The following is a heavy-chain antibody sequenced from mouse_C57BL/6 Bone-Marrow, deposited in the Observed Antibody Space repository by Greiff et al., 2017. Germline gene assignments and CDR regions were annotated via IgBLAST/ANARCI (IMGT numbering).Heavy chain of an antibody. J-gene: IGHJ4*01. CDR2: IYPRDGST. D-gene: IGHD2-1*01. CDR3: ARQAGNYVRGAMDY. Sequence: LVESGPELVKPGASVKLSCKASGYTFTSYDINWVKQRPGPGLEWIGWIYPRDGSTKYNEKFKGKATLTVDTSSSTAYMELHSLTSEDAAVYFCARQAGNYVRGAMDYWGQGTSVTVSS. V-gene: IGHV1-85*01. CDR1: GYTFTSYD.